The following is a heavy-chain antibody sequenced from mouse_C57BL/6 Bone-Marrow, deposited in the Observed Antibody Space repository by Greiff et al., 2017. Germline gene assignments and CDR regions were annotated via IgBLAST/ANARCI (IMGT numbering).Heavy chain of an antibody. V-gene: IGHV1-82*01. CDR2: IYPGDGDT. CDR3: AREDYGSSYGDFDV. J-gene: IGHJ1*03. Sequence: QVQLQQSGPELVKPGASVKISCKASGYAFSSSWMNWVKQRPGKGLEWIGRIYPGDGDTNSHGKFKGKATLTADKSSSTAYMQLSSLTSEDSAVYFGAREDYGSSYGDFDVWGTGTTVTVSS. D-gene: IGHD1-1*01. CDR1: GYAFSSSW.